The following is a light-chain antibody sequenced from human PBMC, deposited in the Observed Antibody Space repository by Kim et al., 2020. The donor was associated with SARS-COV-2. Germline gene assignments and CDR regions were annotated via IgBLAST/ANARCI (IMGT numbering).Light chain of an antibody. CDR2: DAS. CDR1: QDITNC. CDR3: QQYDDLPHT. J-gene: IGKJ2*01. V-gene: IGKV1-33*01. Sequence: DIQMTQSPSSLSASVGDRVTITCQASQDITNCLNWYQQKPGKAPKLLIYDASNLEAGVPSRFSGRGSGTHFTVTISSLQPEDVATYYCQQYDDLPHTFGQGTKLEIK.